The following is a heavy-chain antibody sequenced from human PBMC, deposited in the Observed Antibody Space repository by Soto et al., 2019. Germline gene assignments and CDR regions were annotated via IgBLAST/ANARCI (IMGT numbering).Heavy chain of an antibody. CDR1: EFTFSSHA. D-gene: IGHD4-17*01. CDR3: ARAADNGQYLDWFDA. Sequence: EVQLLESGGGLVQPGGSLRLSCAASEFTFSSHAMTWVREAPVKGLDWVSGISGSGDRTYYTDSVKGRFTISRDNSKNTLYLQMSSLRSDDTAIYYCARAADNGQYLDWFDAWGQGTLVTVSS. J-gene: IGHJ5*02. V-gene: IGHV3-23*01. CDR2: ISGSGDRT.